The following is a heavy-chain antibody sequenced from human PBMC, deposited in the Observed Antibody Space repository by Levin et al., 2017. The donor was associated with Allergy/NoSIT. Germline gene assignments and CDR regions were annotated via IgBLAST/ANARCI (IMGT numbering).Heavy chain of an antibody. CDR1: GFTFGDYA. CDR3: TRDRPERRAAGTIG. CDR2: IRSKTYGGTT. J-gene: IGHJ4*02. Sequence: GESLKISCTASGFTFGDYAMSWFRQAPGKGLEWVGFIRSKTYGGTTEYAASVKGRFTISRDDSKSIAYLQMNSLKTEDTAVYYCTRDRPERRAAGTIGWGQGTLVTVSS. D-gene: IGHD6-13*01. V-gene: IGHV3-49*03.